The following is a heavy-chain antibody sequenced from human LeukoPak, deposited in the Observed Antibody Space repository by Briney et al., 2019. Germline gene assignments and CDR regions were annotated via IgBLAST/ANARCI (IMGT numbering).Heavy chain of an antibody. V-gene: IGHV3-23*01. CDR3: AKEEERFAAWGYFDS. Sequence: GGSLRLSCAASGFTFNTYAMTWVRQAPGKGPEWVSIISHTGTSIFYADSVKGRFTISRDNSRNTLFLDMNSLRAEDTALYFCAKEEERFAAWGYFDSWGQGFLVTVSS. CDR1: GFTFNTYA. CDR2: ISHTGTSI. D-gene: IGHD3-16*01. J-gene: IGHJ4*02.